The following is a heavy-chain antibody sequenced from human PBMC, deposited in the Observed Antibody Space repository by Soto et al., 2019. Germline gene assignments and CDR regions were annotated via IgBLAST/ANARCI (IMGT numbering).Heavy chain of an antibody. CDR1: GYTFTSYG. J-gene: IGHJ6*02. D-gene: IGHD2-15*01. Sequence: ASVKVACKASGYTFTSYGISWVRQAPGQGLEWMGWISAYNGNTNYAQKLQGRVTMTTDTSTSTAYMELRSLRSDDTAVYYCAKGIDQVDYYGMDVWGHGTMVTVSS. CDR3: AKGIDQVDYYGMDV. CDR2: ISAYNGNT. V-gene: IGHV1-18*01.